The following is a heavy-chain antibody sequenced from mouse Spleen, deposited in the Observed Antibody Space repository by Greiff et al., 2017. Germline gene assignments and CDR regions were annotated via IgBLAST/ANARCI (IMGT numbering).Heavy chain of an antibody. CDR2: IWSDGST. Sequence: VQLQQSGPGLVAPSQSLSITCTISGFSLTSYGVHWVRQPPGKGLEWLVVIWSDGSTTYNSALKSRLSISKDNSKSQVFLKMNSLQTDDTAMYYCARHFYGTYAMDYWGQGTSVTVSS. CDR1: GFSLTSYG. D-gene: IGHD1-1*01. V-gene: IGHV2-6-1*01. J-gene: IGHJ4*01. CDR3: ARHFYGTYAMDY.